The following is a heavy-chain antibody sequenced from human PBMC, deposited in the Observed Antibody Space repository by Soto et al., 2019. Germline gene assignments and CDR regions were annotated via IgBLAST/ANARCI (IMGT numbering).Heavy chain of an antibody. CDR1: GYTFTSYA. J-gene: IGHJ6*03. CDR3: ARDPSLLRFLEWPYYMDV. CDR2: INAGNGNT. D-gene: IGHD3-3*01. V-gene: IGHV1-3*01. Sequence: SCKASGYTFTSYAMHWVRQAPGQRLEWMGWINAGNGNTKYSQKFQGRVTITRDTSASTAYMELSSLRSEDTAVYYCARDPSLLRFLEWPYYMDVWGKGTTVTVSS.